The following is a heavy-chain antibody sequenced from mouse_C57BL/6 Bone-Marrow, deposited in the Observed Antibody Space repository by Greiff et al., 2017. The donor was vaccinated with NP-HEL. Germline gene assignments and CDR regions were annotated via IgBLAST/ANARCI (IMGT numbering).Heavy chain of an antibody. CDR2: IDPSDSET. J-gene: IGHJ2*01. Sequence: QVQLQQPGAELVRPGSSVKLSCKASGYTFTSYWLHWVKQRPLQGLEWIGNIDPSDSETPYTQKFKDKATLTVDKSSSTAYMQLSSLTSEDSAVYYCARKNSNSYYFDYWGQGTTLTVSS. V-gene: IGHV1-52*01. D-gene: IGHD2-5*01. CDR3: ARKNSNSYYFDY. CDR1: GYTFTSYW.